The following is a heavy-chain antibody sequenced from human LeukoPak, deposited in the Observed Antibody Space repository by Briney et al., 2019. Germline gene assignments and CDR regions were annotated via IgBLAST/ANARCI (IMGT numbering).Heavy chain of an antibody. CDR2: IYTSWSP. CDR1: GGSISNYY. V-gene: IGHV4-4*07. D-gene: IGHD3-10*01. CDR3: ASVRRGFGESSKYYSYYYMDV. J-gene: IGHJ6*03. Sequence: PSETLSLTCTVSGGSISNYYWSWIRQPAGKGLEWIGRIYTSWSPNYNPSLKSRVTMSVDTSKNQFPLKLSAVTAADTAVYYCASVRRGFGESSKYYSYYYMDVWGNGTTVPIS.